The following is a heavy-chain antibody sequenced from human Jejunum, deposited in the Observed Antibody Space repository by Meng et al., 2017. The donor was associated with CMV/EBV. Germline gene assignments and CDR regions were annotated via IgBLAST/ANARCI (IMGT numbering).Heavy chain of an antibody. D-gene: IGHD1-7*01. Sequence: CAASGFSTYWLHWVRQVPGKGLTWVSGIDSDGSITTYADSVKGRFTISRDTAKDTLYLQMNSLRVEDTAVYYCVRGGNGNFFYYFDYWGQGALVTVSS. CDR1: GFSTYW. CDR2: IDSDGSIT. V-gene: IGHV3-74*03. CDR3: VRGGNGNFFYYFDY. J-gene: IGHJ4*02.